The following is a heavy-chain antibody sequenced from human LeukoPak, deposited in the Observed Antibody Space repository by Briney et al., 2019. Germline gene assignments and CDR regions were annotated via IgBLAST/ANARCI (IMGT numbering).Heavy chain of an antibody. CDR3: ARLGYCSGGSCYYYYYMDV. J-gene: IGHJ6*03. Sequence: SETLSLTCTVSDGSISSSSYYWGWIRQPPGKGLEWIGSIYYGSVFYSVSTYYNPSLKSRVTMSGDTSENQFSLKLSSVTAADTAAYYCARLGYCSGGSCYYYYYMDVWGKGTTVTVSS. CDR1: DGSISSSSYY. D-gene: IGHD2-15*01. V-gene: IGHV4-39*07. CDR2: IYYGSVFYSVST.